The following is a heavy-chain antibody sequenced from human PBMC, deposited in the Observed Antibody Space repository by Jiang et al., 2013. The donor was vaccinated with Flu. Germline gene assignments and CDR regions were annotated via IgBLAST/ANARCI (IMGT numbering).Heavy chain of an antibody. D-gene: IGHD1-14*01. CDR3: ARGHQPELEGSYYMDV. Sequence: VLLKPSETLSLTCAVYGGSFSGYYWSWIRQPPGKGLEWIGEINHSGSTNYNPSLKSRVTISVDTSKNQFSLKLSSVTAADTAVYYCARGHQPELEGSYYMDVWGKGTTVTVSS. CDR1: GGSFSGYY. J-gene: IGHJ6*03. CDR2: INHSGST. V-gene: IGHV4-34*01.